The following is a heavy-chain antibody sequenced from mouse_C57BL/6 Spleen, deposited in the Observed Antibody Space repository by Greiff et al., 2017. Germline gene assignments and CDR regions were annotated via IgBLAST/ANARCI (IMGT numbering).Heavy chain of an antibody. Sequence: EVQVVESGGGLVKPGGSLKLSCAASGFTFSDYGMHWVRQAPEKGLEWVAYISSGSSTIYYADTVKGRFTISRDNAKNTLFLQMTSLRSEDTAMYYCATYSYYYAMDYWGQGTSVTVSS. J-gene: IGHJ4*01. CDR1: GFTFSDYG. D-gene: IGHD2-12*01. V-gene: IGHV5-17*01. CDR2: ISSGSSTI. CDR3: ATYSYYYAMDY.